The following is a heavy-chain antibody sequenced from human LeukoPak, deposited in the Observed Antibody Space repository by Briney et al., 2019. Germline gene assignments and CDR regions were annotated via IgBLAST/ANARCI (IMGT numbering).Heavy chain of an antibody. V-gene: IGHV1-2*02. D-gene: IGHD3-10*01. Sequence: GASVKVSCKASGYTFTGYYMHWVRQAPGQGLEWMGWINPNSGGTNYAQKFQGRVTMTRDTSISTAYMELSRLRSDDTAVYYCATANYYGSGSYNDWGQGTLVTVSS. CDR1: GYTFTGYY. CDR2: INPNSGGT. J-gene: IGHJ4*02. CDR3: ATANYYGSGSYND.